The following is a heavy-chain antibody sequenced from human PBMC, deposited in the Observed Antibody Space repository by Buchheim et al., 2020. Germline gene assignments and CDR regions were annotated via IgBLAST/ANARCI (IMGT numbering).Heavy chain of an antibody. CDR3: ARDPDGGWHHSLDP. CDR1: GYSFTSYY. CDR2: INPSGGST. J-gene: IGHJ5*02. D-gene: IGHD6-19*01. V-gene: IGHV1-46*01. Sequence: QVQLVQSGAEVKKPGASVKVSCKASGYSFTSYYIHWVRQAPGQGLEWMGIINPSGGSTYYAQKFQGRVTMTRDTSTRTVYMDLSSLRSDDTAVYYCARDPDGGWHHSLDPWGQGTL.